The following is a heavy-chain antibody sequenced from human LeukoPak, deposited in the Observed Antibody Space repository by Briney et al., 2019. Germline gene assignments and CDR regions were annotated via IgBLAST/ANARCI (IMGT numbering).Heavy chain of an antibody. CDR1: GFPFSSYW. CDR3: ARDRTMTGDFDY. J-gene: IGHJ4*02. V-gene: IGHV3-7*01. Sequence: GGSLRLSCAASGFPFSSYWMAWVRQAPGKGLEWVANIKQDGSEKYYVDSVKGRFTISRDNAKNPLYLQMNSLRAEDTAVYYCARDRTMTGDFDYWGQGTLVTVSS. D-gene: IGHD3-22*01. CDR2: IKQDGSEK.